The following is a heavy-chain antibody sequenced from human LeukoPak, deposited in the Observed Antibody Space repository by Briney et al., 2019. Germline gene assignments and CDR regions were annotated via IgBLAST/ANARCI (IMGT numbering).Heavy chain of an antibody. CDR3: SGCSSSSCYAGGIDI. CDR1: GITFSYYG. D-gene: IGHD2-2*01. CDR2: IWHDGSKK. V-gene: IGHV3-33*01. J-gene: IGHJ3*02. Sequence: PGGSLRLSCAASGITFSYYGMHWVRQAPGKGLEWVAVIWHDGSKKYYADSVKGRFSISRDNSKNTQYLQMDSLRAEDTAVYYCSGCSSSSCYAGGIDIWGQGTMVTVSS.